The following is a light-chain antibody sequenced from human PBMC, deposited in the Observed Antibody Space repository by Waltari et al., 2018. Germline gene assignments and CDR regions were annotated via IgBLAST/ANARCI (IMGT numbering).Light chain of an antibody. CDR2: AAS. J-gene: IGKJ5*01. V-gene: IGKV1-9*01. CDR3: QQLNSYPIT. Sequence: IQLSLSPSSLSASVGDRVTIPCRAMQGISSNLAWYQQKPGKAPKLLIAAASTLQSGVPLRFSGSGSETEFTLTLSSLQPEDFATYYCQQLNSYPITFGQGTRLEIK. CDR1: QGISSN.